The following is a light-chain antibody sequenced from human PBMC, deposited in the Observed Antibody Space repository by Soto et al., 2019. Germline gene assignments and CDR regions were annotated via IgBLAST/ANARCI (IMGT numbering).Light chain of an antibody. CDR2: EVS. CDR3: CSSAGSNSHVV. V-gene: IGLV2-23*02. J-gene: IGLJ2*01. Sequence: QSALTQPASVSGSPGQSITISCTGTSSDVGSYNLVSWYQQHPGKAPKLMIYEVSKRPSGVSNRFSGSKSGNTASLTISGIQAEDEADYYCCSSAGSNSHVVFGGGTKLTVL. CDR1: SSDVGSYNL.